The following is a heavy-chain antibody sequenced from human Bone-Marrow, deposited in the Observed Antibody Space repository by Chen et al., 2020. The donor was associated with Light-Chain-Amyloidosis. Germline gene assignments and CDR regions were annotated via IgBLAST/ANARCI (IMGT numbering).Heavy chain of an antibody. CDR2: IKQDGSEK. CDR3: ARVERGYYFDY. Sequence: EVQLVESGGGLVQPGGSLRLSCAASGFTFSSYWMRWVRQAPGKGLEWVANIKQDGSEKYYVDTVKGRVTIARDNAKNSLYLQMNSLRAEDTAVYYCARVERGYYFDYWGQGTLVTVSS. CDR1: GFTFSSYW. J-gene: IGHJ4*02. D-gene: IGHD3-16*01. V-gene: IGHV3-7*01.